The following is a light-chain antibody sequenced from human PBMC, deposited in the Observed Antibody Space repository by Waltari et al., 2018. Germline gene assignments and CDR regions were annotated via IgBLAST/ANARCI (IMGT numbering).Light chain of an antibody. CDR1: HSNIGKNP. V-gene: IGLV1-44*01. CDR3: ATWDDSLNGVL. Sequence: QSVLTQPPSASGTPGQTVTMSCSGSHSNIGKNPIHWYQQLPGTAPKLVIYSDNQRPSGVPDRFSGSASGASASLAIRGLQSDDEADYYCATWDDSLNGVLFGGGTKLTVL. J-gene: IGLJ2*01. CDR2: SDN.